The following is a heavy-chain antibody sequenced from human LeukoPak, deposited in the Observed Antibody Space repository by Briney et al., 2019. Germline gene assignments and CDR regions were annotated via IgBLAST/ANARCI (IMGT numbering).Heavy chain of an antibody. CDR2: ISSNGGST. Sequence: GGSLRLSCAASGFTFSDYWMHWVRQAPGKGLEYVSAISSNGGSTYYANSVKGRFTISRDNSKNTLYLQMGSLRAEDMAVYYCARGNDSSGYYSLLVDYWGQGTLVTVSS. CDR1: GFTFSDYW. CDR3: ARGNDSSGYYSLLVDY. V-gene: IGHV3-64*01. J-gene: IGHJ4*02. D-gene: IGHD3-22*01.